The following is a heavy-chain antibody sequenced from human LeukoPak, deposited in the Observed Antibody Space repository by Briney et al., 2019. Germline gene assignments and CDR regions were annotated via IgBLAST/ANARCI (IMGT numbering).Heavy chain of an antibody. CDR2: ISGSGGST. J-gene: IGHJ4*02. V-gene: IGHV3-23*01. D-gene: IGHD4-17*01. CDR1: GFTFSNFA. CDR3: AKDRSATVTYACY. Sequence: LSGGSLRLSCAASGFTFSNFAMSWVRQAPGKGLEWVSAISGSGGSTYYADSVKGRFTISRDNSKNTLYLQMNSLRAEDTAVYYCAKDRSATVTYACYWGQGTLVTVSS.